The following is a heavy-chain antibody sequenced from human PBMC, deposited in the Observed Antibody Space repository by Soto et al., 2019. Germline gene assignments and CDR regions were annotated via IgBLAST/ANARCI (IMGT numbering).Heavy chain of an antibody. D-gene: IGHD2-21*02. V-gene: IGHV4-30-4*02. CDR2: IYYSGST. CDR3: ARDAYCGGDCKGPYNWFDP. J-gene: IGHJ5*02. CDR1: GGSMSIGDYY. Sequence: PSDTLSLTSTVSGGSMSIGDYYWSWIRQPPGKGLEWIGYIYYSGSTYYNPSLKSRVTISVDTSKNQFSLKLSSVTAADTAVYYCARDAYCGGDCKGPYNWFDPWGQGTLVTVSS.